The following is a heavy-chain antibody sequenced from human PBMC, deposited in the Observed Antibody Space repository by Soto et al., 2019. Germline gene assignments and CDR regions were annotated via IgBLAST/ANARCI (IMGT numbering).Heavy chain of an antibody. Sequence: PGGSLRLSCAASGFTFSSYVMHWVRQAPGKGLEWVAVIWYDGSNKYYADSVKGRFAISRDNSKNTLYLQMNSLRAEDTAVYYCARDPDPYYDFWSGYHPIDYWGQGTLVTVSS. CDR2: IWYDGSNK. CDR1: GFTFSSYV. CDR3: ARDPDPYYDFWSGYHPIDY. J-gene: IGHJ4*02. D-gene: IGHD3-3*01. V-gene: IGHV3-33*01.